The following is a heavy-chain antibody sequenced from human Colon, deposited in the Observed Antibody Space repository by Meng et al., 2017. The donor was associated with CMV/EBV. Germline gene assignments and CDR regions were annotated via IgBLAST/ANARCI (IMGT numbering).Heavy chain of an antibody. CDR3: VTGTTGYFDL. J-gene: IGHJ4*02. Sequence: LRLSFSASGFPIVSHYMAWVRQAPGKGLEWVSLIYAVGTPYYADSVKGRFTISRDNDKNIIDLQMSSLTADDTAIYYCVTGTTGYFDLWGQGSLVTVSS. D-gene: IGHD1-7*01. CDR1: GFPIVSHY. V-gene: IGHV3-53*01. CDR2: IYAVGTP.